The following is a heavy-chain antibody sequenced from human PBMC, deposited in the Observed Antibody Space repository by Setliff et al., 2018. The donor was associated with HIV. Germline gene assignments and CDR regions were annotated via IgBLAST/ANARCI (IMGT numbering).Heavy chain of an antibody. CDR3: ASRSDY. Sequence: GGSLRLSCAASGFSFSVFAMSWVRQAPGKGLEWVAAINGGGEVTFYADSVKGRFTISRDNAKNSLYLQMNSLRAEDTAVYYCASRSDYWGQGTLVTVSS. CDR2: INGGGEVT. J-gene: IGHJ4*02. CDR1: GFSFSVFA. V-gene: IGHV3-23*01.